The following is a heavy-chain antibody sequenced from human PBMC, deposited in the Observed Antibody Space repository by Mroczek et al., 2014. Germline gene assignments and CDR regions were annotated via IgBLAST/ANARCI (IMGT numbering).Heavy chain of an antibody. V-gene: IGHV1-2*02. J-gene: IGHJ5*02. CDR1: GYTFTGYY. Sequence: QVQLQESGAEVKKPGASVKVSCKASGYTFTGYYMHWVRQAPGQGLEWMGWINPNSGGTNYAQKFQGRVTMTRDTSISTAYMELSRLRSDDTAVYYCARDRYYYDSSGFTLRWFDPVGPGNPWSPSP. CDR3: ARDRYYYDSSGFTLRWFDP. D-gene: IGHD3-22*01. CDR2: INPNSGGT.